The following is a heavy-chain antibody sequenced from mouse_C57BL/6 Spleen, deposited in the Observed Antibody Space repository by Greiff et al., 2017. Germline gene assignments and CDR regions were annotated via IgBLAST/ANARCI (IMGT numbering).Heavy chain of an antibody. J-gene: IGHJ2*01. CDR3: ARNSYYYGSSLFDY. CDR1: GYSFTGYY. Sequence: VQLQQSGPELVKPGASVKISCKASGYSFTGYYMNWVKQSPEKSLEWIGEINPSTGGTTYNKKFKAKATLTVDKSSSTAYMQLKSLTSEDSAVYYCARNSYYYGSSLFDYWGQGTTLTVSS. D-gene: IGHD1-1*01. V-gene: IGHV1-42*01. CDR2: INPSTGGT.